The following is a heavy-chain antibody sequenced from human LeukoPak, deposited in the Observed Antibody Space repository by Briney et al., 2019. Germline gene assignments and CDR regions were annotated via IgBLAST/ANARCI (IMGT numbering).Heavy chain of an antibody. CDR1: GYSFTSYW. J-gene: IGHJ4*02. CDR3: ARLPYSGSYLAPFDY. CDR2: IHPDDSDS. Sequence: PGESLKISCKGSGYSFTSYWIGWVRQMPGKGLEWMGIIHPDDSDSRYSPSFQGRVSFSADKSIHTVYLQWSSLKASDTAMYYCARLPYSGSYLAPFDYWGQGPLVTVSS. D-gene: IGHD1-26*01. V-gene: IGHV5-51*01.